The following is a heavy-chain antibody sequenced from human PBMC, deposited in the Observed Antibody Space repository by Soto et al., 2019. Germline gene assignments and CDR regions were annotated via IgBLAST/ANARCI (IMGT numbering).Heavy chain of an antibody. Sequence: PSETLSLTCTVSGGSISSYYWSWIRQPPGKGLEWIGYIYYSGSTNYNPSLKSRVTISVDTSKNQFSLKLSSVTAADTAVYYCARDMLASDYSYYYYYGMDVWGQGTTVTSP. V-gene: IGHV4-59*01. CDR2: IYYSGST. D-gene: IGHD4-17*01. J-gene: IGHJ6*02. CDR1: GGSISSYY. CDR3: ARDMLASDYSYYYYYGMDV.